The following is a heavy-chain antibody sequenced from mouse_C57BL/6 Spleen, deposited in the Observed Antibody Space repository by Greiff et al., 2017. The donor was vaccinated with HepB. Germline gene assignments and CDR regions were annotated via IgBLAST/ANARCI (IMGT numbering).Heavy chain of an antibody. D-gene: IGHD1-1*02. CDR2: IHPNSGST. CDR1: GYTFTSYW. CDR3: ARWGGSYYYAMDY. Sequence: QVQLQQPGAELVKPGASVKLSYKASGYTFTSYWMHWVKQRPGHGLEWIGMIHPNSGSTNYNEKFKSKATLTVDKSSSTAYMQLSSLTSEDSAVYYCARWGGSYYYAMDYWGQGTSVTVSS. V-gene: IGHV1-64*01. J-gene: IGHJ4*01.